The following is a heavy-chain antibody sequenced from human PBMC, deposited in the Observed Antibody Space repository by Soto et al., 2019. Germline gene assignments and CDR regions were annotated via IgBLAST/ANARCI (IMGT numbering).Heavy chain of an antibody. D-gene: IGHD7-27*01. J-gene: IGHJ5*01. CDR1: GDSISNLDYF. V-gene: IGHV4-30-4*01. CDR3: ARGRYCLTGRCFPNWFDS. Sequence: SETLSLTCSVSGDSISNLDYFWAWIRQPPGQALEYIGYIYKSATTYYNPSFESRVAISVDTSKSQFSLNVTSVTAADTAVYFCARGRYCLTGRCFPNWFDSWGQGTPVTVSS. CDR2: IYKSATT.